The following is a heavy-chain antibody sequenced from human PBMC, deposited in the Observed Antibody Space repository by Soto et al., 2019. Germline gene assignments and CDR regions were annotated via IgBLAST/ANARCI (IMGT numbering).Heavy chain of an antibody. CDR2: IYYSGST. CDR1: GGSISSDGYY. D-gene: IGHD3-3*01. CDR3: AREEWLLYRY. Sequence: SSETLSLTCTVSGGSISSDGYYWIWSRQHPGKGLEWIGYIYYSGSTNYNPSLKSRVTISVDTSKNQFSLKLSSVTAADTAVYYCAREEWLLYRYWGQGTLVTVS. J-gene: IGHJ4*02. V-gene: IGHV4-61*08.